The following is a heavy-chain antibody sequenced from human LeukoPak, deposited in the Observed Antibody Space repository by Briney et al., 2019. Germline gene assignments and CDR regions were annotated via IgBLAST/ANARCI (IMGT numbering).Heavy chain of an antibody. CDR2: ISGSNSYI. J-gene: IGHJ4*02. CDR1: GFTFSSYT. V-gene: IGHV3-21*01. CDR3: ARALTTLTYEGY. Sequence: PGGSLRLSCAASGFTFSSYTMHWIRQAPGKGLEWVSSISGSNSYIFYADSVKGRFAVSRDNAKDSLYLQMNSLRAEDTAVYYCARALTTLTYEGYWGQGTLVTVSS. D-gene: IGHD1-1*01.